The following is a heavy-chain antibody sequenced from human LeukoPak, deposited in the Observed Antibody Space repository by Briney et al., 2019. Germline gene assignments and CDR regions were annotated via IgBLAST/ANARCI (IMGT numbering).Heavy chain of an antibody. J-gene: IGHJ4*02. CDR3: ARVGVGDWGSVWDH. Sequence: GGSLRLSCGASDFSFRTYSMIWARQTPGTGLEWISYISSGGGVTHYAESVKGRFSISRDNAKNSLFLQMNRLKDEDTAVYYCARVGVGDWGSVWDHWGQGVRVTVSS. CDR2: ISSGGGVT. CDR1: DFSFRTYS. D-gene: IGHD3-16*01. V-gene: IGHV3-48*02.